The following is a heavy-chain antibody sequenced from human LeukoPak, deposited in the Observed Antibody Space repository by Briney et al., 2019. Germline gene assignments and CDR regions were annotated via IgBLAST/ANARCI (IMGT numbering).Heavy chain of an antibody. Sequence: GGSLRLSCAASGFTVSSNYMSWVRQAPGKGPEWVSVIYSGGSTYYADSVKGRFTISRDNSKNTLYLQMNSLRAEDTAVYYCASESRFRYYYGMDVWGQGTTVTVSS. CDR2: IYSGGST. J-gene: IGHJ6*02. CDR1: GFTVSSNY. V-gene: IGHV3-53*01. CDR3: ASESRFRYYYGMDV.